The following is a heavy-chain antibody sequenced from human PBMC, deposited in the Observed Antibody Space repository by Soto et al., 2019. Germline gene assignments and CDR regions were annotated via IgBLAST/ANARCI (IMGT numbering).Heavy chain of an antibody. Sequence: SETLSLTCTVSGGSISSYYWSWIRQPPGKGLEWIGYIYYSGSTNYNPSLKSRVTISVDTSKNQFSLKLSSATAADTAVYYCARTIEDWFDPWGQGTLVTVSS. V-gene: IGHV4-59*08. CDR3: ARTIEDWFDP. CDR1: GGSISSYY. CDR2: IYYSGST. D-gene: IGHD3-9*01. J-gene: IGHJ5*02.